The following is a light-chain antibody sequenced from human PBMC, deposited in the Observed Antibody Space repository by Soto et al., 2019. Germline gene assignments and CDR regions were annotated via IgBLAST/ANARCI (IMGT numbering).Light chain of an antibody. CDR1: AGVVGGYNL. CDR3: CSYAGSSTLYV. Sequence: QSVLTQPASVSGSPGHWTPFSSPGPAGVVGGYNLVSWYQQHPGKAPKPMIYEGSKRPSGVSNRFSGSKSGNTASLTISGLQAEDEADYYCCSYAGSSTLYVFGTGTKLTVL. CDR2: EGS. J-gene: IGLJ1*01. V-gene: IGLV2-23*03.